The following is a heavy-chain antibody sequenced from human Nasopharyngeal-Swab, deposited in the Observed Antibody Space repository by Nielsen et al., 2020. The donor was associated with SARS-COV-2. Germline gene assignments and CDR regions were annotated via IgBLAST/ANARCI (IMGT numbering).Heavy chain of an antibody. Sequence: GESLKISCAASGFTFSDYYMSWLRQAPGKGLEWVSYISSSGSTIYYADSVKGRFTISRDNAKNSLYLQMNSLRAEDTAVYYCARADGSSFDYWGQGTLVTVSS. CDR3: ARADGSSFDY. V-gene: IGHV3-11*04. CDR2: ISSSGSTI. J-gene: IGHJ4*02. CDR1: GFTFSDYY. D-gene: IGHD6-13*01.